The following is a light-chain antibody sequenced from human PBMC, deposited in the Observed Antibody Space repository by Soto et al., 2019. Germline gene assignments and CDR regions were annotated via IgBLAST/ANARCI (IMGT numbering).Light chain of an antibody. CDR2: VAS. V-gene: IGKV1-9*01. Sequence: IQLTQSPSFLSASVGDTVTITCRASQDIGSHLAWYQQKPGTVPNLLIYVASTLQSGVPSRFSGSGSGTEFTLTINSLQPEDFATYYCQQFGSYPLTVGGGTEVEIK. CDR3: QQFGSYPLT. CDR1: QDIGSH. J-gene: IGKJ4*02.